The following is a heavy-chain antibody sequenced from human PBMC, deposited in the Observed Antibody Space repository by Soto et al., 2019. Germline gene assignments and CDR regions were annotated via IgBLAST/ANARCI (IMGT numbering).Heavy chain of an antibody. CDR1: GGSISSYY. D-gene: IGHD3-22*01. Sequence: SETLSLTCPVSGGSISSYYWSWIQQPPGKGLEWIGYIYYSGSTNYNPSLKSRVTISVDTSKNQFSLKLSSVTAADTAVYYCARVPPYDNHYYHSNNYYYGMDVWGQGTTVT. J-gene: IGHJ6*02. CDR2: IYYSGST. CDR3: ARVPPYDNHYYHSNNYYYGMDV. V-gene: IGHV4-59*01.